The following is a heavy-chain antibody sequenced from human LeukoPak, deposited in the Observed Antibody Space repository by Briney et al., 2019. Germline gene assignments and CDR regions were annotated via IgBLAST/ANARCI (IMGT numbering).Heavy chain of an antibody. V-gene: IGHV3-13*01. CDR2: IGTADDT. J-gene: IGHJ4*02. CDR1: GFTFNSYD. Sequence: AWGSLRLYCAASGFTFNSYDMHWLRQATGKDLEWGSAIGTADDTYYPGSVKGRFTISRESAKSSLYLQMYSLGAGDTAVYYCARKGLTDEFDYWGQGTLVTVSS. CDR3: ARKGLTDEFDY.